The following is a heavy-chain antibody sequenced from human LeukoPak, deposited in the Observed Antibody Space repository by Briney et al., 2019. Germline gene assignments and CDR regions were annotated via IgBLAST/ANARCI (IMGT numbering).Heavy chain of an antibody. D-gene: IGHD2-2*01. J-gene: IGHJ4*02. V-gene: IGHV3-21*01. Sequence: GGSMRLSCAASGFTFSSHSMNWVRQAPGKGLEWVSSISSSSSYIYYADSVKGRFTISRDNAKNSLYLQMNSLRAEDTAVYYCASDGVVPAAADYWGQGTLVTVSS. CDR1: GFTFSSHS. CDR3: ASDGVVPAAADY. CDR2: ISSSSSYI.